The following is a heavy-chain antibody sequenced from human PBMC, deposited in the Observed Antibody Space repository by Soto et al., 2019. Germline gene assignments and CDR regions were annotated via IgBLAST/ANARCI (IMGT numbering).Heavy chain of an antibody. CDR3: TTDDASSGSDH. Sequence: GGSLRLSCAASGFTCSNAWMSWGRQAPGKGLEWVGSIKSKTDGGTTDYASPVKGRFTFSRDDSKNTLYLQMNSLKTEDTAVYYCTTDDASSGSDHWGQGTLVTVSS. CDR1: GFTCSNAW. D-gene: IGHD1-26*01. V-gene: IGHV3-15*01. CDR2: IKSKTDGGTT. J-gene: IGHJ5*02.